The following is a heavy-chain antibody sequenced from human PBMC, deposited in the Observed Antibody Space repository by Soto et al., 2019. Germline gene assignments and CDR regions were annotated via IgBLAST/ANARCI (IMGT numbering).Heavy chain of an antibody. V-gene: IGHV1-46*01. CDR2: IDPSGGTT. D-gene: IGHD1-26*01. CDR1: VYIFSSYN. J-gene: IGHJ4*02. CDR3: ARGLLVGATEGYFDY. Sequence: XSVKVSCKAFVYIFSSYNVHWIRQAPGQGLEWMGIIDPSGGTTTAAQKFQGRVTMTRDTSTNTVYMEMISLTSADTAVYYCARGLLVGATEGYFDYWGQGTLVTVSS.